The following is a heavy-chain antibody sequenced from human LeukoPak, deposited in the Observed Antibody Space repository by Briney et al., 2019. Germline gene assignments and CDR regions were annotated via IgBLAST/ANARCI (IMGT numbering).Heavy chain of an antibody. CDR3: ARTPSSEYSGDDYSYFDY. D-gene: IGHD5-12*01. CDR1: GFTFSSYW. J-gene: IGHJ4*02. V-gene: IGHV3-7*01. CDR2: IKPDGSEK. Sequence: GGSLRLSCAASGFTFSSYWMHWVRQAPGKGLEWVANIKPDGSEKYYVDSVKGRFTISRDNAKNSLYLQMNSLRAEDTAVYYCARTPSSEYSGDDYSYFDYWGQGTLVTVSS.